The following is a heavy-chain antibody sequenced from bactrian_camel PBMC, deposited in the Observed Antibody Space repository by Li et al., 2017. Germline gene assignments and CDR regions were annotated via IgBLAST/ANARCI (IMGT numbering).Heavy chain of an antibody. CDR1: GATDTVKC. Sequence: QVQLVESGGGSVQAGGSLRLSCVASGATDTVKCMAWFRQTPDGGRQKVATTYTRGPITEYADFAKGRSYISHYPNNTVYLQMDALKPEDTAVYYCAADPKTPCWNRNTRYKYSGQGTQVTVS. J-gene: IGHJ4*01. V-gene: IGHV3S54*01. CDR2: TYTRGPIT. CDR3: AADPKTPCWNRNTRYKY. D-gene: IGHD1*01.